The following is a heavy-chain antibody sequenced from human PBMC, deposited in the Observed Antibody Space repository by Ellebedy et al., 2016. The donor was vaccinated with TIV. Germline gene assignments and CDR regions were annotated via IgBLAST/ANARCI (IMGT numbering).Heavy chain of an antibody. D-gene: IGHD4-23*01. Sequence: GGSLRLSXAASGFTFSSYSMNWVRQAPGKGLEWVSYISSSSSTIYYADSVKGRFTISRDNAKNSLYLQMNSLRAEDTAVYYCASTDYGGNSGHYWGQGTLVTVSS. CDR1: GFTFSSYS. V-gene: IGHV3-48*01. CDR3: ASTDYGGNSGHY. CDR2: ISSSSSTI. J-gene: IGHJ4*02.